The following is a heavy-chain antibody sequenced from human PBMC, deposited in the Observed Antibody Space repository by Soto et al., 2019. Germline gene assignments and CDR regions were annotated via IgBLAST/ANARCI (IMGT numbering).Heavy chain of an antibody. D-gene: IGHD3-22*01. J-gene: IGHJ4*02. Sequence: GGSLRLSCAASGFTFSSYAMHWVRQAPGKGLEWVAVISYDGSNKYYADSVKGRFTISRDNSKNTLYLQMNSLRAEDTAVYYCARGSSRRYYYDSSAIIGGYFDYWGQGTLVTVSS. V-gene: IGHV3-30-3*01. CDR2: ISYDGSNK. CDR1: GFTFSSYA. CDR3: ARGSSRRYYYDSSAIIGGYFDY.